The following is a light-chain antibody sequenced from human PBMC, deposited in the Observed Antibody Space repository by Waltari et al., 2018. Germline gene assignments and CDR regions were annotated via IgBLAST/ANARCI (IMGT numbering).Light chain of an antibody. CDR2: AVS. CDR3: QQSESLPLT. V-gene: IGKV1-39*01. J-gene: IGKJ4*01. Sequence: DIQMTQSPSSLSAYVGDRVTITCRPSQTINKYLNWYQQKPGKAPKLLIAAVSSLQSGVPSRFSGSGSGTDFTLTISSLQPEDFATYYCQQSESLPLTFGGGTKVEIK. CDR1: QTINKY.